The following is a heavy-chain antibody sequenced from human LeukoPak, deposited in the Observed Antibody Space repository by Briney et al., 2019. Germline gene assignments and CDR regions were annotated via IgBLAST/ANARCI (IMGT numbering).Heavy chain of an antibody. CDR1: GFAFSTYS. CDR2: MSGGSDYI. CDR3: AGGGRYCSGGTCYGTFDI. D-gene: IGHD2-15*01. J-gene: IGHJ3*02. Sequence: GGSLRLSCAASGFAFSTYSMGWVRQAPGKGLEWVSSMSGGSDYIYYADSVKGRFIMSRDNAKNSLYLQMNSLRAEDTALYYCAGGGRYCSGGTCYGTFDIWGQGTTVTVSS. V-gene: IGHV3-21*01.